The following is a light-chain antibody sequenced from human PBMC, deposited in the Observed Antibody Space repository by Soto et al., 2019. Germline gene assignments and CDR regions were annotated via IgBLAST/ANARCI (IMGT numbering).Light chain of an antibody. Sequence: EIVLTQSPATLSLSPGERATLSCRASQSVSSYLAWYQQKAGQPPRLLIYETSNRAIGVPARFSGSGSGTDFTLTISSLEPEDFAIYYCQQRSNWPLTFGGGTKVEIK. CDR1: QSVSSY. CDR3: QQRSNWPLT. V-gene: IGKV3-11*01. J-gene: IGKJ4*01. CDR2: ETS.